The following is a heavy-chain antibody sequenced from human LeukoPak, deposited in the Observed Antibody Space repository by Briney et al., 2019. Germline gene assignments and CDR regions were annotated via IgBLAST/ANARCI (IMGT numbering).Heavy chain of an antibody. CDR3: ARATNYCSSTSCYYYYYYGMDV. Sequence: ASVKVSCKASGYTFTSYDINWVRQATGQGLEWMGWMNPNSGNTGYAQKVQGRVTMTRNTSISTAYMALSRLRSEDTAVYYCARATNYCSSTSCYYYYYYGMDVWGQGTTVTVSS. CDR1: GYTFTSYD. CDR2: MNPNSGNT. J-gene: IGHJ6*02. D-gene: IGHD2-2*01. V-gene: IGHV1-8*01.